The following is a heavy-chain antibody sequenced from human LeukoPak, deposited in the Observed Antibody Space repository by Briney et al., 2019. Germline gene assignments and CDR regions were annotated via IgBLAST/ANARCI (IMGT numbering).Heavy chain of an antibody. D-gene: IGHD3-10*01. V-gene: IGHV3-48*03. Sequence: GGSLCLSCAASGFTFSSYEMNWVRQAPGKGLEWVSYISSSGSTIYYADSVKGRFTISRDNAKNSLYLQMNSLRAEDTAVYYCARDFSPMGYYGMAVWAQGTTVTVSS. CDR2: ISSSGSTI. CDR3: ARDFSPMGYYGMAV. J-gene: IGHJ6*01. CDR1: GFTFSSYE.